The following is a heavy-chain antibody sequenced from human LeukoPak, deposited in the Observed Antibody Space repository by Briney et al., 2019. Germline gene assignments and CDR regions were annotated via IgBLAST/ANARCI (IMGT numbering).Heavy chain of an antibody. V-gene: IGHV3-30*02. CDR1: GFTFSSYG. CDR2: IRYDGSNK. D-gene: IGHD3-3*01. CDR3: ARAAQEWSYAFDI. Sequence: GGSLRLSCAASGFTFSSYGMHWVRQAPGKGLEWVAFIRYDGSNKYYADSVKGRFTISRDNSKNTLYLQMNSLRAEDTAVYYCARAAQEWSYAFDIWGQGTMVTVSS. J-gene: IGHJ3*02.